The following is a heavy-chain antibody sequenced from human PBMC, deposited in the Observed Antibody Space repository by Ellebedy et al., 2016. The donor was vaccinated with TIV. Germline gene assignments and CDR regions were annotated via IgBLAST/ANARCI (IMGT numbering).Heavy chain of an antibody. Sequence: ASVKVSXXTSGYTFINSDIKWVRQATGQGLEWMGWLYANSGNTGYAPKFQGRVTLTRDTSISTAYMELSNLRSDDTAVYYCARGLYYSYMDVWGKGTTVTVSS. V-gene: IGHV1-8*01. J-gene: IGHJ6*03. CDR1: GYTFINSD. CDR3: ARGLYYSYMDV. CDR2: LYANSGNT.